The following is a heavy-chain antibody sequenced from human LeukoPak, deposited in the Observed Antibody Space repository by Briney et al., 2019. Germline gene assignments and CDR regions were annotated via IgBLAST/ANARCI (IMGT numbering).Heavy chain of an antibody. J-gene: IGHJ4*02. CDR1: GFTFSSYA. CDR2: ISGSGGRT. Sequence: PGGSLRLSCAASGFTFSSYAMSWVRQAPGKGLEWVSDISGSGGRTYYADSVKGRFTISRDNSKNTLYLQMNSLRAEDTAVYYCAKATTIVVVVAATNWGQGTLVTVSS. D-gene: IGHD2-15*01. V-gene: IGHV3-23*01. CDR3: AKATTIVVVVAATN.